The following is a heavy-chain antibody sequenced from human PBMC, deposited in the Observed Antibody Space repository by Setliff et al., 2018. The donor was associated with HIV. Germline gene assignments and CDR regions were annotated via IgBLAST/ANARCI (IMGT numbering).Heavy chain of an antibody. CDR3: ARARFLEWLPDY. J-gene: IGHJ4*02. Sequence: ASVKVSCKASGYTFTSYAMNWVRQVPGQRLEWMGWINAGNGNTKYSQKFQGRVTITRDTSASTAYMELSSLRSEDTAVYYCARARFLEWLPDYWGQGTLVTVSS. D-gene: IGHD3-3*01. V-gene: IGHV1-3*01. CDR1: GYTFTSYA. CDR2: INAGNGNT.